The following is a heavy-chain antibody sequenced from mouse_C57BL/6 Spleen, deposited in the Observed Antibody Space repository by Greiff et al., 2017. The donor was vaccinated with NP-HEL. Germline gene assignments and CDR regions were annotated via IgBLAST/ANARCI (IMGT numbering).Heavy chain of an antibody. CDR2: IDPSDSYT. V-gene: IGHV1-59*01. CDR3: AREDYGSSFSY. Sequence: QVQLQQPGAELVRPGTSVKLSCKASGYTFTSYWMHWVKQRPGQGLEWIGVIDPSDSYTNYNQKFKGKATLTVDTSSSTAYMQLSSLTSEDSEGYACAREDYGSSFSYWGRGTLVTVSA. D-gene: IGHD1-1*01. CDR1: GYTFTSYW. J-gene: IGHJ3*01.